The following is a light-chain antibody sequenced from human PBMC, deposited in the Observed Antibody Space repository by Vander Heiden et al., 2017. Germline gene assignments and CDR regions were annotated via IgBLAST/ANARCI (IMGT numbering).Light chain of an antibody. CDR1: PGIGNY. Sequence: IQMTQSPSSLSASVGDRVTITCRASPGIGNYLAWYQQKPGKVPKLLIYAASTLQSRVPPRFSGSGSGTDFTLTISSRQPEDVATYYCQKYDSSPPWTFGQGTKVEIK. V-gene: IGKV1-27*01. CDR3: QKYDSSPPWT. J-gene: IGKJ1*01. CDR2: AAS.